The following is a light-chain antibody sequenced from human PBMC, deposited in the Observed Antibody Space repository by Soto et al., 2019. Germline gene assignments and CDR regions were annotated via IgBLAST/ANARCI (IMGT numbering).Light chain of an antibody. J-gene: IGLJ1*01. CDR2: RNS. CDR3: AAWDDSLSGYV. CDR1: SPNIESNY. V-gene: IGLV1-47*01. Sequence: QTVLTQPPSASGTPGQKVTISCSGSSPNIESNYVYWYQHLPGTAPKLLIYRNSQRPSGVPDRFSGSKSGTSASLAISGLRSEDEADYYCAAWDDSLSGYVFGTGTKVTVL.